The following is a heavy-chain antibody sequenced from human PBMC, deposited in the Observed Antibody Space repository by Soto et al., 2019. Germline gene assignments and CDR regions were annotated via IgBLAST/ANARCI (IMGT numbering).Heavy chain of an antibody. CDR2: ISYDGSNK. CDR1: GFTFSSYG. D-gene: IGHD4-17*01. J-gene: IGHJ4*02. CDR3: AKDQGYGGISDY. Sequence: QVQLVESGGCVVQPGRYLRLSCAASGFTFSSYGMHWVRQAPGKGLEWVAVISYDGSNKYYADSVKGRFTISRDNSKHTLYLQMNSLRAEDTPVYSCAKDQGYGGISDYWGQGTLVTVSS. V-gene: IGHV3-30*18.